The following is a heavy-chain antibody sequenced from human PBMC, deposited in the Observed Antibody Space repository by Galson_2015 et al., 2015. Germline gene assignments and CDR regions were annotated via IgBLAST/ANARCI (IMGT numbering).Heavy chain of an antibody. V-gene: IGHV1-69*13. CDR3: ARVVVVPAAPSYYYYYYMDV. J-gene: IGHJ6*03. Sequence: SVKVSCKASGYTFSSYAISWVRQAPGQGLEWMGGIIPIFGTANYAQKFQGRVTITADESTSTAYMELSSLRSEDTAVYYCARVVVVPAAPSYYYYYYMDVWGKGTTVTVSS. CDR1: GYTFSSYA. CDR2: IIPIFGTA. D-gene: IGHD2-2*01.